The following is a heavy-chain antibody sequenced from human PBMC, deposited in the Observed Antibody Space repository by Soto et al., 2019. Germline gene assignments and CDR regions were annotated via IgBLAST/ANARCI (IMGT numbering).Heavy chain of an antibody. J-gene: IGHJ5*02. CDR1: GFSISSYF. V-gene: IGHV4-59*01. Sequence: SETLSLTCTFSGFSISSYFWIWIRQPPGKGLEWIGYIYYSESTNYNPSLKSRVTISVDTSKNQFSLKLSSVTAADTAVYYCARDRGLGSGWYGWFDPWGQGTLVTVSS. D-gene: IGHD6-19*01. CDR3: ARDRGLGSGWYGWFDP. CDR2: IYYSEST.